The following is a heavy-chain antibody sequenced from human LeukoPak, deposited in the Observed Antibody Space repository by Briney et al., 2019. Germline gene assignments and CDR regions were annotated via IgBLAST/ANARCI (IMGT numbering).Heavy chain of an antibody. CDR2: INHSGST. CDR1: GGSFSGYY. CDR3: ARGPYYYDSSGYKYYYMDV. V-gene: IGHV4-34*01. D-gene: IGHD3-22*01. J-gene: IGHJ6*03. Sequence: SETLSLTCAVYGGSFSGYYWSWIRQPPGKGLEWIGEINHSGSTNYNPSLKSRVTISVDTSKNQFSLKLSSVTAADTAVYYCARGPYYYDSSGYKYYYMDVWGKGTTVTISS.